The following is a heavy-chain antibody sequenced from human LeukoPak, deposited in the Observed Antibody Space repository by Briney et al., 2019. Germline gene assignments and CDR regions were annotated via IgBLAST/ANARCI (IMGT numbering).Heavy chain of an antibody. Sequence: GGSLRLSCAASGFTFTTYWMSWVRQAPGKGLEWVANIKQDGTEKYYVDSVKGRFTISRDNAKNSLYLQMNSLRAEDTAVYYCAKAYDFWSGLSDYWGQGTLVTVSS. D-gene: IGHD3-3*01. J-gene: IGHJ4*02. CDR3: AKAYDFWSGLSDY. V-gene: IGHV3-7*01. CDR2: IKQDGTEK. CDR1: GFTFTTYW.